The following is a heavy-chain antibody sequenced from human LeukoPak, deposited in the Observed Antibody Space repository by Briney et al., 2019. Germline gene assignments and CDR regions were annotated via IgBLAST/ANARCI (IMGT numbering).Heavy chain of an antibody. V-gene: IGHV4-31*03. CDR1: GGSISSGGYY. CDR2: IYYSGST. D-gene: IGHD5-18*01. CDR3: ARDNVDTAMDY. J-gene: IGHJ4*02. Sequence: SETLSLTCTVSGGSISSGGYYWSWIRQHPGKGLEWIGYIYYSGSTYYNPSLNSRVTISVDTSKNQFSLKLSSVTAADTAVYYCARDNVDTAMDYWGQGTLVTVSS.